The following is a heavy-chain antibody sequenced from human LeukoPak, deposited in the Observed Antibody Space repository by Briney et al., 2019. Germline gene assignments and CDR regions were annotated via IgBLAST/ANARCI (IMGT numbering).Heavy chain of an antibody. CDR1: GVSITSNY. Sequence: SETLSLTCSVSGVSITSNYWSWLRQPPGKGLEWLGYTHHSGATSYNPSLKSRSTMSLDTSNNRSSLKLSSVTAADTAVYYCARSSGHSYGDFDYWGQGNLVTVSS. D-gene: IGHD5-18*01. J-gene: IGHJ4*02. CDR2: THHSGAT. V-gene: IGHV4-59*01. CDR3: ARSSGHSYGDFDY.